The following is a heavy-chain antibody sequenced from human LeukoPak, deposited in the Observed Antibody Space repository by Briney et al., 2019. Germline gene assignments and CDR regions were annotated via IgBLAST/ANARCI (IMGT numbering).Heavy chain of an antibody. CDR3: ARVKGGIAAAGNYFDY. V-gene: IGHV3-48*04. D-gene: IGHD6-13*01. Sequence: GGSLRLSCTASGFTFSSSAMNWVRHIPGKRLEWLSYISSTSSTIYYADSVKGRFTVSRDNSKNTLHLRMNSLRTEDTAVYYCARVKGGIAAAGNYFDYWGQGTLVTVSS. CDR2: ISSTSSTI. CDR1: GFTFSSSA. J-gene: IGHJ4*02.